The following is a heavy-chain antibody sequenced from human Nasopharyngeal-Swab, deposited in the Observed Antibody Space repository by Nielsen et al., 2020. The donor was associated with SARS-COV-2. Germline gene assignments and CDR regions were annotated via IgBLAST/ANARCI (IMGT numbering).Heavy chain of an antibody. Sequence: ASVKVSCKSSGYTFISYGITWVRQAPGQGLEWMGWISTYTGNTKYAQKFQGRVTMTTDTSTTTAYMELRSLKSDDTAVYYCARRHGVVEGSGWNYFDFWGQGTLVTVPS. CDR1: GYTFISYG. V-gene: IGHV1-18*01. CDR2: ISTYTGNT. CDR3: ARRHGVVEGSGWNYFDF. D-gene: IGHD6-19*01. J-gene: IGHJ4*02.